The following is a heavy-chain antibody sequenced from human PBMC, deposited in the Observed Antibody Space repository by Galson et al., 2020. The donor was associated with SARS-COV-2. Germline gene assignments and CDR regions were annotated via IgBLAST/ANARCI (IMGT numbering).Heavy chain of an antibody. Sequence: TGGSLRLSCAASGFTFTNYRMNWVRQAPGRGLEWVSHISVTSDTKHYADSVKGRFTISRDNSKNSLYLQMSSLRDDDTALYYCVRDGIPEDDTFNWFDSWGQGTLVTVSS. J-gene: IGHJ5*01. CDR2: ISVTSDTK. CDR1: GFTFTNYR. CDR3: VRDGIPEDDTFNWFDS. V-gene: IGHV3-48*02. D-gene: IGHD6-13*01.